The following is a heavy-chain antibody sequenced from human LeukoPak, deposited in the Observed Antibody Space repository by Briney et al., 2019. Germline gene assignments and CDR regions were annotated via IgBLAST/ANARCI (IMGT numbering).Heavy chain of an antibody. CDR2: IYYSGST. Sequence: SETLSLTCTVSGDSISSYYWSWIRQPPGKGLEWIGYIYYSGSTNYNPSLKSRVTMSLDTSKNQFSLKLSSVTAADTAVYYCARGPYYYDSSGYTLSPWGQGTLVTVSS. V-gene: IGHV4-59*12. CDR1: GDSISSYY. CDR3: ARGPYYYDSSGYTLSP. J-gene: IGHJ4*02. D-gene: IGHD3-22*01.